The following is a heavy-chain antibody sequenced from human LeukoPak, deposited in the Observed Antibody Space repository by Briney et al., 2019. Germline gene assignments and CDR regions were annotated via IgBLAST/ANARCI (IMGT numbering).Heavy chain of an antibody. CDR2: IKQDGSEK. CDR1: GFTFSSYW. V-gene: IGHV3-7*01. Sequence: GGSLRLSCAASGFTFSSYWMSWVRQAPGKGLEWVANIKQDGSEKYYVDSVKGRFTISRDNAKNSLYLQMNSLRAEDTAVYYCARDVDTAMVLMKYFDYWGQGTLVTVSS. CDR3: ARDVDTAMVLMKYFDY. J-gene: IGHJ4*02. D-gene: IGHD5-18*01.